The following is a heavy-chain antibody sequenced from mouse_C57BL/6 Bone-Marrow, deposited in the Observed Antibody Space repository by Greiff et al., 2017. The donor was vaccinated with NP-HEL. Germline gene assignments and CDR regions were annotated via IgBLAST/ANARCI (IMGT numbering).Heavy chain of an antibody. CDR2: INPYNGGT. D-gene: IGHD1-1*01. CDR1: GYTFTDYY. Sequence: EVQLQQSGPVLVKPGASVKMSCKASGYTFTDYYMNWVKQSHGKSLEWIGVINPYNGGTSYNQKFKGKATLTVDKSSSTAYMELNSLTSEDSAVYYCARGPYYYGSSYGNWYFDVWGTGTTVTVSS. CDR3: ARGPYYYGSSYGNWYFDV. J-gene: IGHJ1*03. V-gene: IGHV1-19*01.